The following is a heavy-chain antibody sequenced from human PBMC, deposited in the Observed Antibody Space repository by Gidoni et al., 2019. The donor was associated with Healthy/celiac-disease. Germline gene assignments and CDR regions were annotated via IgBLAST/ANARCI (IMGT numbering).Heavy chain of an antibody. V-gene: IGHV4-61*02. D-gene: IGHD4-17*01. CDR3: ARVLLGPTVTTWVGGSWFDP. CDR1: GGSISSGSSY. CDR2: IYTSGST. J-gene: IGHJ5*02. Sequence: QVQLQESGPGLVKPSQTLSLTCTVPGGSISSGSSYWSWIRQPAGKGLEWIGRIYTSGSTNYNPSLKSRVTMSVDTSKNQFSLKLSSVTAADTAVYYCARVLLGPTVTTWVGGSWFDPWGQGTLVTVSS.